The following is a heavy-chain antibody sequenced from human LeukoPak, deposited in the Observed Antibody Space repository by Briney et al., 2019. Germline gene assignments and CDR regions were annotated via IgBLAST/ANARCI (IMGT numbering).Heavy chain of an antibody. J-gene: IGHJ2*01. V-gene: IGHV3-66*01. D-gene: IGHD3-10*01. CDR2: IYSGGST. CDR3: ARGSVWTGARYFDL. Sequence: PGGSLRLSCAASGFTVSNNYINWVRQAPGKGLEWVSVIYSGGSTYYTDSVKGRFTISRDSSKNTLYLQMNSLRVEDTAVYYCARGSVWTGARYFDLWGRGTLITVSS. CDR1: GFTVSNNY.